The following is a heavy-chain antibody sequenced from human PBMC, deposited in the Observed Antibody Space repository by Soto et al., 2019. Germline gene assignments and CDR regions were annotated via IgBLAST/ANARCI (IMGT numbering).Heavy chain of an antibody. CDR1: GDTFTDYY. CDR3: AIGGHVVVVTAALDY. D-gene: IGHD2-21*02. CDR2: VNPSGGHT. J-gene: IGHJ4*02. Sequence: QVQLMQSGAEVKKPGASVKVSCKASGDTFTDYYIHWVRQAPGQGLEWMGTVNPSGGHTTYAQHFLGRVPMTRATSTSTLYMELTSLTSDDTAVYYCAIGGHVVVVTAALDYWGQGTLVTVSS. V-gene: IGHV1-46*01.